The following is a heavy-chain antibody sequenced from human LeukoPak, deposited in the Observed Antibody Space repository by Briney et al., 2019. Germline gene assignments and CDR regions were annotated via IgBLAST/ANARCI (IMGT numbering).Heavy chain of an antibody. CDR2: IYYSGST. D-gene: IGHD3-3*01. Sequence: SETLSLTCTVSGGSISSYYWSWIRQPPGKGLEWIGYIYYSGSTYYNPSLKSRVTISVDTSKNQFSLKLSSVTAADTAVYYCAGILEWSGVYWGQGTLVTVSS. CDR1: GGSISSYY. V-gene: IGHV4-59*04. CDR3: AGILEWSGVY. J-gene: IGHJ4*02.